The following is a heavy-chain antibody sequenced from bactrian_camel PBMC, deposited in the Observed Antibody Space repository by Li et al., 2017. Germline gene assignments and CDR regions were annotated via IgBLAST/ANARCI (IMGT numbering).Heavy chain of an antibody. CDR1: GFTFDDSD. J-gene: IGHJ4*01. D-gene: IGHD3*01. V-gene: IGHV3S66*01. Sequence: DVQLVESGGGSVQAGETLRLSCLISGFTFDDSDMGWYRQAPGNECELVSSITHDGRSSYTDSVKGRFTASRDNDKSTLYLQMNDLKPEDTGTYYCVAPMPDDYCSGSWSRPLTGVNRGRGTQVTVS. CDR2: ITHDGRS.